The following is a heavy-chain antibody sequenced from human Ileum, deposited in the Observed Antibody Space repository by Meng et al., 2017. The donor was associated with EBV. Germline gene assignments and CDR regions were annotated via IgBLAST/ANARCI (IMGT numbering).Heavy chain of an antibody. CDR1: GYTFTSFD. CDR3: VRITDVGNYEMWL. D-gene: IGHD4-23*01. V-gene: IGHV1-8*01. J-gene: IGHJ4*02. Sequence: HVHLGPCRDEGQRPVDSVTDPCKASGYTFTSFDFSRVREAKVQGLEWMGWMNPNSGYTRSARKFPARVTMTRNTSSSTDNMELTSLRSEDTAVYYCVRITDVGNYEMWLWGQGTLVTVSS. CDR2: MNPNSGYT.